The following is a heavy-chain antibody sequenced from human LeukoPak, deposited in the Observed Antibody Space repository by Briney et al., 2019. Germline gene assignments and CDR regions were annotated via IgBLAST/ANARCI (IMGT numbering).Heavy chain of an antibody. D-gene: IGHD6-13*01. V-gene: IGHV1-69*05. Sequence: ASVKVSCKASGGTFSSYAISWVRQAPGQGLEWMGGNIPIFGTANYAQKFQGRVTMTTDTSTSTAYMELRSLRSDDTAVYYCARDTLGYSSSWYYYYYGMDVWGQGTTVTVSS. J-gene: IGHJ6*02. CDR2: NIPIFGTA. CDR3: ARDTLGYSSSWYYYYYGMDV. CDR1: GGTFSSYA.